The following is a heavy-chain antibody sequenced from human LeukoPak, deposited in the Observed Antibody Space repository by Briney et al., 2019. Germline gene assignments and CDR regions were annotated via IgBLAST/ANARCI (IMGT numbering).Heavy chain of an antibody. D-gene: IGHD3-16*02. CDR2: ISGSGGST. Sequence: PGGSQRLSCAASGFTFSSYAMSWVRQAPGKGLEWVSAISGSGGSTYYADSVKGRFTISRDNSKNTLYLQMNSLRAEDTAVYYCAKYMITFGGVIVGNYFDYWGQGTLVTVSS. V-gene: IGHV3-23*01. J-gene: IGHJ4*02. CDR1: GFTFSSYA. CDR3: AKYMITFGGVIVGNYFDY.